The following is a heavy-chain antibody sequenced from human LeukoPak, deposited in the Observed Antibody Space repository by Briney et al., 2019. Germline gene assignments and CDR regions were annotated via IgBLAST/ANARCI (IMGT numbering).Heavy chain of an antibody. CDR3: ARLGAARPNAFDI. Sequence: GGSLRLSCAASGFTFSNYWMSWVRQAPGKGLEWVANIKQDGSEKYYADSVKGRFTISRDNAKSSLYLQLNSLRVEDTAVYHCARLGAARPNAFDIWGQGTMVTVSS. J-gene: IGHJ3*02. D-gene: IGHD6-6*01. CDR2: IKQDGSEK. CDR1: GFTFSNYW. V-gene: IGHV3-7*05.